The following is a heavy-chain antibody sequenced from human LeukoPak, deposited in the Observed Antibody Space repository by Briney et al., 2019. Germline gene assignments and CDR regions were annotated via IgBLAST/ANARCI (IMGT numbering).Heavy chain of an antibody. V-gene: IGHV3-23*01. D-gene: IGHD1-26*01. CDR2: ISGSGGST. CDR1: GFTFSSYG. CDR3: AGVPQRVGATTGFDY. Sequence: TGGYLRLSCAASGFTFSSYGMSWVRQAPGNGLEWVSAISGSGGSTDYADSVKGRFTISRDNSKNTLDLQMNSLRAEDTAVYYCAGVPQRVGATTGFDYCGRGTVVTVT. J-gene: IGHJ4*02.